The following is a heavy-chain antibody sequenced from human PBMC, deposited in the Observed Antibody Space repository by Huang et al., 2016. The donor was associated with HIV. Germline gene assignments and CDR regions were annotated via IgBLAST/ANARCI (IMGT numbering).Heavy chain of an antibody. CDR1: GGTFSSYG. CDR3: ARAPIAGGGRDFDEGAEYDY. D-gene: IGHD6-13*01. CDR2: IIPSFGTA. Sequence: QVKLVQSGAEVKKPGSSVKVSCKASGGTFSSYGISWVRQAAGQGLEWMGGIIPSFGTAKYEQKVQDSATITADESTSTTYMEVSSLRSEDTAVYYCARAPIAGGGRDFDEGAEYDYWGQGTLVTVSS. V-gene: IGHV1-69*01. J-gene: IGHJ4*02.